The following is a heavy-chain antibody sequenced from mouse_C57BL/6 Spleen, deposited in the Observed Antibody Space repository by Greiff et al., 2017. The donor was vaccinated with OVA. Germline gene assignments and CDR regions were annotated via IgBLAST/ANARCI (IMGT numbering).Heavy chain of an antibody. CDR2: INPNNGGT. CDR1: GYTFTDYN. V-gene: IGHV1-22*01. Sequence: EVKLQESGPELVKPGASVKMSCKASGYTFTDYNMHWVKQSHGKSLEWIGYINPNNGGTSYNQKFKGKATVTVNKSSSTAYMELRSLTSEDSAVYYFARDSNYLAWFAYWGQGTLVTVSA. D-gene: IGHD2-5*01. J-gene: IGHJ3*01. CDR3: ARDSNYLAWFAY.